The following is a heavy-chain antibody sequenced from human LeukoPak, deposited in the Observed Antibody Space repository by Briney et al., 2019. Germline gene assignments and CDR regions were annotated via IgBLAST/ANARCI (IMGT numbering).Heavy chain of an antibody. CDR2: IYYSGST. V-gene: IGHV4-39*07. J-gene: IGHJ4*02. Sequence: TETLSLTCTVSGGSISSSSYYWGWIRQPLGKGLEWIGSIYYSGSTYYNPSLKSRVTISVDMSKNQFSLKLSSVTAADTAVYYCARNGGHYYDSSTYYPFDYWGQGTLVTVSS. CDR3: ARNGGHYYDSSTYYPFDY. CDR1: GGSISSSSYY. D-gene: IGHD3-22*01.